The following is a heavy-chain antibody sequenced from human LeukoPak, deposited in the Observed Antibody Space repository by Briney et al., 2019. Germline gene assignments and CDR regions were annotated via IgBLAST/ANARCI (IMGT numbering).Heavy chain of an antibody. V-gene: IGHV1-69*02. Sequence: SVKVSCKASGGTFSSYTISWVRQAPGQGLEWMGRIIPILGIANYAQKFQGRVTITADKSTSTAYMELSSLRSEDTAVYYCARSPSGNYYNFVYWGQGTLVTVSS. J-gene: IGHJ4*02. D-gene: IGHD1-26*01. CDR3: ARSPSGNYYNFVY. CDR1: GGTFSSYT. CDR2: IIPILGIA.